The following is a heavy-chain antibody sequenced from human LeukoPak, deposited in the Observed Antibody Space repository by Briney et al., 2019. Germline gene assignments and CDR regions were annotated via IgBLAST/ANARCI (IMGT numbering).Heavy chain of an antibody. CDR2: IDPSDSYT. CDR1: GYTFTSYW. J-gene: IGHJ4*02. V-gene: IGHV5-10-1*01. D-gene: IGHD2-2*01. CDR3: ARVPAAEEIDY. Sequence: KVSCKASGYTFTSYWISWVRQMPGKGLEWMGRIDPSDSYTNYSPSFQGHVTISADKSISTAYLQWSSLKASDTAMYYCARVPAAEEIDYWGQGTLVTVSS.